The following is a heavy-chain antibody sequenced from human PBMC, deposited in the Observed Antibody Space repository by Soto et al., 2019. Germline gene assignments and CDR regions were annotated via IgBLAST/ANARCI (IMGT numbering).Heavy chain of an antibody. CDR2: ISYDGSNK. CDR3: AKDQILIT. V-gene: IGHV3-30*18. Sequence: LRLSCAASGFTFSSYGMHWVRQAPGKGLEWVAVISYDGSNKYYADSVKGRFTISRDNSKNTLYLQMNSLRAEDTAVYYCAKDQILITWGQGTLVTVSS. D-gene: IGHD2-8*01. J-gene: IGHJ5*02. CDR1: GFTFSSYG.